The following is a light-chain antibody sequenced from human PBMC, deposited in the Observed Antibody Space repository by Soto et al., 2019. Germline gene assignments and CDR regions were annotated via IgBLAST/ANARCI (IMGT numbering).Light chain of an antibody. CDR1: KIDIGVYDF. CDR2: EVA. CDR3: KSYAGSNTDG. V-gene: IGLV2-8*01. Sequence: QSVLTQPPSASASPVQSVTISCTGTKIDIGVYDFVSWYQHHPGKAPRLIIYEVAQRPSGVPDRFSGSKSGNTASLTVSGLQAADEADYFCKSYAGSNTDGFGSGTKVTVL. J-gene: IGLJ1*01.